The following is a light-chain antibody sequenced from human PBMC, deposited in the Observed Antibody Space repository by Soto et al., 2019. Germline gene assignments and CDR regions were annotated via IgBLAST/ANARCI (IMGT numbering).Light chain of an antibody. CDR1: QSFSSW. CDR3: QQYNSSSPET. V-gene: IGKV1-5*03. Sequence: DIQMTQSPSTLSASVGDRVTITCRASQSFSSWLAWYQQKPGKAPKLLIYKASSLESGVPSRFSGSGSGTEFTLTISSLQPDDFATYYCQQYNSSSPETFGQGTKVDI. J-gene: IGKJ1*01. CDR2: KAS.